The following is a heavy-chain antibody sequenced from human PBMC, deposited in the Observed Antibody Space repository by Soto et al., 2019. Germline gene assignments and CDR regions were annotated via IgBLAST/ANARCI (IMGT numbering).Heavy chain of an antibody. V-gene: IGHV3-53*01. D-gene: IGHD3-22*01. Sequence: SLRLSCAASGFTVSSNYMSWVRQAPGKGLEWVSVIYSGGSTYYADSVKGRFTISRDNSKNTLYLQMNSLRAEDTAVYYCARESYDSSLRPFDYWGQGTLVTVSS. J-gene: IGHJ4*02. CDR1: GFTVSSNY. CDR2: IYSGGST. CDR3: ARESYDSSLRPFDY.